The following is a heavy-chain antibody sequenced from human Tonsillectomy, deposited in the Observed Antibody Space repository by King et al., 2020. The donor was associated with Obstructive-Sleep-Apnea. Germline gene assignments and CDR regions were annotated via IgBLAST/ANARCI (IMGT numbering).Heavy chain of an antibody. CDR3: AREDGGNNQLALDV. CDR1: GYTFTDYY. Sequence: QLVQSGAEVKKPGASVKVSCKASGYTFTDYYIYWVRQAPGQGLEWMAWINPDSGATHYAQNFQGRVTLIRDTSITTAYMELTSLRSDDTAVYFCAREDGGNNQLALDVWGQGTTVIVSS. V-gene: IGHV1-2*02. J-gene: IGHJ6*02. D-gene: IGHD4-23*01. CDR2: INPDSGAT.